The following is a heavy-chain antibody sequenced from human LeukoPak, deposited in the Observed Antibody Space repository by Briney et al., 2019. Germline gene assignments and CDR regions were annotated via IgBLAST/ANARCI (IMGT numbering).Heavy chain of an antibody. CDR3: ARDPAGRGRYFDY. D-gene: IGHD1-14*01. J-gene: IGHJ4*02. CDR1: GDSINGCF. Sequence: PSEPLSLTCSVSGDSINGCFCTGLRQSAGAGLEGLGRFHTSGTTYYNPSLRSRVSMSVDTSNNNFSLRLSSATAADTAVYYCARDPAGRGRYFDYWGQGALVTVSS. V-gene: IGHV4-4*07. CDR2: FHTSGTT.